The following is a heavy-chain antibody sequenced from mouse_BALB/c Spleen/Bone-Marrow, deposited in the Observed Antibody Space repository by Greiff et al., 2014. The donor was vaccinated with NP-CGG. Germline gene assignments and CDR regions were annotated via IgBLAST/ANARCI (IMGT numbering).Heavy chain of an antibody. CDR2: VNPNNGGT. CDR3: ARPPYYGNYVDY. Sequence: VQLKQSGPELVKPGASVKMSCKASGYTSTDYYMDWVKQSHGESFEWIGRVNPNNGGTSYNQKFKGKATLTVDKSSSTAYMELNNLTSEDSAVYYCARPPYYGNYVDYWGQGTTLTVSS. J-gene: IGHJ2*01. CDR1: GYTSTDYY. V-gene: IGHV1-19*01. D-gene: IGHD2-10*01.